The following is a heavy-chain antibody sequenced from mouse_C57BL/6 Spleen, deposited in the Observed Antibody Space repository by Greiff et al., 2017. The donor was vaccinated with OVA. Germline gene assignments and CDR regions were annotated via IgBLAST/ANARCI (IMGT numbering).Heavy chain of an antibody. CDR1: GYTFTSYW. J-gene: IGHJ2*01. Sequence: QVQLQQPGAELVKPGASVKLSCKASGYTFTSYWMHWVKQRPGQGLEWIGMIHPKSGSTNYNEKFKSKATLTVDKSSSTAYMQLSSLTSEDSAVYYCAIEYYASSSHFDYWGQGTTLTVSS. CDR2: IHPKSGST. D-gene: IGHD1-1*01. V-gene: IGHV1-64*01. CDR3: AIEYYASSSHFDY.